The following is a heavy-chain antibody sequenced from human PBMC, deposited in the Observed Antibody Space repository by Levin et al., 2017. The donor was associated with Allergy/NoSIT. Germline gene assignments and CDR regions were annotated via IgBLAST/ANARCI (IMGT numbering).Heavy chain of an antibody. Sequence: HSGGSLRLSCVTYGFSSNTYWMAWVRQAPGRGLEWVADINQDGSDIDYVDSVRGRFTFSRDNAKHSLYLQMNSLRAEDTAVYYCARSGRPATDQSRYFYVDVWGKGTTVTVSS. J-gene: IGHJ6*03. CDR2: INQDGSDI. D-gene: IGHD2-2*01. CDR3: ARSGRPATDQSRYFYVDV. CDR1: GFSSNTYW. V-gene: IGHV3-7*03.